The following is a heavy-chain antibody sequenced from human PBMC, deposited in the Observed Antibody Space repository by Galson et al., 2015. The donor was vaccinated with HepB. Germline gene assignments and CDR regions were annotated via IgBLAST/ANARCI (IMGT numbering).Heavy chain of an antibody. CDR3: AKTSYCDGGPCFSGYFDS. CDR1: GITFRTYV. D-gene: IGHD2-21*01. CDR2: VVGTGEIT. V-gene: IGHV3-23*01. J-gene: IGHJ4*02. Sequence: SLILSCAAAGITFRTYVRSWVRQAPGTGLEWVSTVVGTGEITLYADSVKGRFTISRDNSRNTLYLHMNRLRDDGAAIYYCAKTSYCDGGPCFSGYFDSWGQGTLVAVSS.